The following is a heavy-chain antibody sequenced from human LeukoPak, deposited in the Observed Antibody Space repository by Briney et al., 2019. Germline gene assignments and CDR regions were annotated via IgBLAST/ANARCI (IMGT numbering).Heavy chain of an antibody. V-gene: IGHV3-33*01. J-gene: IGHJ4*01. CDR2: IWHDGSYK. CDR1: GFSFDTYA. D-gene: IGHD3-10*01. Sequence: GRSLRLSCAASGFSFDTYAMHWVRQAPRQGLEWVALIWHDGSYKFYSNSVRGQFTISRDNSKNTVYLQINNLRPDDTAVYYCAREIFGSGSYPDCWGHGTLVTVSS. CDR3: AREIFGSGSYPDC.